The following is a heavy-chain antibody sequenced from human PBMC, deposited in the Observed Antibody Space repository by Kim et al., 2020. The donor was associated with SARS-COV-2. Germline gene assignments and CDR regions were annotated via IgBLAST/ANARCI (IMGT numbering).Heavy chain of an antibody. J-gene: IGHJ4*02. CDR3: ARDKIVGPTFFDY. D-gene: IGHD1-26*01. V-gene: IGHV3-7*01. Sequence: YRGPGKGRLPISRDNGQNSLYLQMNSLRAEDTAVYYCARDKIVGPTFFDYWGQGILVTVSS.